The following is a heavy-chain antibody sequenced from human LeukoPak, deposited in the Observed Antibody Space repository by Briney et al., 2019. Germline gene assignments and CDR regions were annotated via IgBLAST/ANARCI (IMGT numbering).Heavy chain of an antibody. CDR3: ARQGDGHKNCFDK. CDR1: RGSVSSSSYY. V-gene: IGHV4-39*01. J-gene: IGHJ4*02. CDR2: IFYSGST. D-gene: IGHD5-24*01. Sequence: SETLSLTCTVSRGSVSSSSYYWGWIRQPPGKGLEWLGSIFYSGSTYYNPSLKSRVTLSVDMSKNQFSLNLSSVTAADTAVYYCARQGDGHKNCFDKWGQGTLVTVSS.